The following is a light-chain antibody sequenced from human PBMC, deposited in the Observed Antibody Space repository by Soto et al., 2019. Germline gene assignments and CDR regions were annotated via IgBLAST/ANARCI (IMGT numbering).Light chain of an antibody. CDR1: QSVSSN. CDR2: GAS. V-gene: IGKV3-20*01. J-gene: IGKJ1*01. CDR3: QQYGSSQWT. Sequence: EIVMMQFPATLSVSPGERVTLSCRASQSVSSNLAWYQQKPGQAPRLLIYGASSRATGIPDRFSGSGSGTDFTLTISRLEPEDFAVYYCQQYGSSQWTFGQGTKVDIK.